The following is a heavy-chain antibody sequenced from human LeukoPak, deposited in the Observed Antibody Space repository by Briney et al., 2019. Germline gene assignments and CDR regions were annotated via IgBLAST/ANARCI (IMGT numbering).Heavy chain of an antibody. D-gene: IGHD6-6*01. CDR3: VKASSSSPQYNWFDA. J-gene: IGHJ5*02. Sequence: GGSLRLSCAASGFTFSTYAMSWVRQAPGKGLEWVTVVSGTGGRTYYADSVKGRFTISRDNSKNTLYLQMNSLRAEDTALYYCVKASSSSPQYNWFDAWGQGTLVTVSS. CDR2: VSGTGGRT. V-gene: IGHV3-23*01. CDR1: GFTFSTYA.